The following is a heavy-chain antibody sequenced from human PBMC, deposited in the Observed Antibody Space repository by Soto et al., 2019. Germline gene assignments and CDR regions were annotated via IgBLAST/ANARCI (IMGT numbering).Heavy chain of an antibody. CDR2: INPSGGST. Sequence: QVQLVQSGAEVKKPGASVKLSCKSSEYTFTDYYIHWVRQAPGQGLEWMGLINPSGGSTSYAQKFQGRVTMTRDTXXXXXXXXLSSLRSEDTAVYYCATAAYSTSWYDFWGQGTLVTVSS. CDR1: EYTFTDYY. J-gene: IGHJ5*01. V-gene: IGHV1-46*01. CDR3: ATAAYSTSWYDF. D-gene: IGHD6-13*01.